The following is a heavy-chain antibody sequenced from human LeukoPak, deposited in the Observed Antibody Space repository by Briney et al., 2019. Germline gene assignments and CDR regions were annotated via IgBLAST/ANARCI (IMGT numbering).Heavy chain of an antibody. CDR2: ISSSGDSL. Sequence: PGGSLRLSYAASGFTFSDYYMTWIRQAPGKGLEWISFISSSGDSLYYADSVEGRFTISRDNAKDSLYLQMTSLRAEDTAVYYCARRGDGGRSFDYWGQGTLVTVSS. J-gene: IGHJ4*02. CDR3: ARRGDGGRSFDY. D-gene: IGHD4-23*01. V-gene: IGHV3-11*01. CDR1: GFTFSDYY.